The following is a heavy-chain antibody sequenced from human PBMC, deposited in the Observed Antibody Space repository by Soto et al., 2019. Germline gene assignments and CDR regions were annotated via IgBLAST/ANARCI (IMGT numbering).Heavy chain of an antibody. CDR3: ASGGYDYGAVLNWFDP. CDR1: GGSFSGYY. D-gene: IGHD5-12*01. Sequence: PSETLSLTCAVYGGSFSGYYWGWIRQPPGKGLEWIGSIYYSGSTYYNPSLKSRVTISVDTSKNQFSLKLSSVTAADTAVYYCASGGYDYGAVLNWFDPWGQGTLVTVSS. J-gene: IGHJ5*02. V-gene: IGHV4-34*01. CDR2: IYYSGST.